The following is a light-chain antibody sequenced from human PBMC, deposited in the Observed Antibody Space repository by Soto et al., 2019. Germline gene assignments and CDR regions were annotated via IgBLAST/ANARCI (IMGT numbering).Light chain of an antibody. Sequence: LTQPHSVSESPGKTVTISCTRSSGSIASNYVQWYQQRPGSAPTTVIYENYQRPSGVPDRFSGSIDSSSNSASLTISGLKTEDEADYYCQSYDISKLVFGGGTKLTVL. CDR1: SGSIASNY. CDR2: ENY. V-gene: IGLV6-57*04. J-gene: IGLJ2*01. CDR3: QSYDISKLV.